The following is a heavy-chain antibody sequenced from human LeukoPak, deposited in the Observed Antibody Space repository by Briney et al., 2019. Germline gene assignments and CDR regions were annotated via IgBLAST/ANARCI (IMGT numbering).Heavy chain of an antibody. V-gene: IGHV3-23*01. J-gene: IGHJ5*02. D-gene: IGHD3-16*01. CDR3: AKDWTPHNRVYDCLDA. Sequence: GGSLRLSCVGSGFAFGVHAMSWVRQAPGKGPEWVATIGSGADFFYAESVKGRFTISRDDPRNTVWLQMNSLRAEDTALYYCAKDWTPHNRVYDCLDAWGRGTQVTVSS. CDR1: GFAFGVHA. CDR2: IGSGADF.